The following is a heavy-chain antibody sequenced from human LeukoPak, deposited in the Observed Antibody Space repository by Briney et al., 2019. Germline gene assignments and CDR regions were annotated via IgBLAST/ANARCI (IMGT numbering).Heavy chain of an antibody. J-gene: IGHJ4*02. Sequence: SETLSLTCTVSGGSISTYYWSWLRQPPGKGLEWIGYVYYSGITDYNPSLKSRVTISVDTSKSQFSLKLSSVTAAVTAVYYCARHLTSGDYFDYWGQGTLVTVSS. CDR2: VYYSGIT. CDR1: GGSISTYY. D-gene: IGHD4-17*01. CDR3: ARHLTSGDYFDY. V-gene: IGHV4-59*08.